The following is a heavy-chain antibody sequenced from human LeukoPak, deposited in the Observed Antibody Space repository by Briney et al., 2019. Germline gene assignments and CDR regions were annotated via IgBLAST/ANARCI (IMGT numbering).Heavy chain of an antibody. Sequence: SETLSLTCTVSGGSISSSSYYWGWIRQPPGKGLEWIGNIYYSGSTYYNPSLKSRVTISVDTSKNQFSLKLSSVTAADTAVYYCARDSGYYTSTFDYWGQGTLVTVSS. D-gene: IGHD3-3*01. CDR2: IYYSGST. V-gene: IGHV4-39*07. J-gene: IGHJ4*02. CDR3: ARDSGYYTSTFDY. CDR1: GGSISSSSYY.